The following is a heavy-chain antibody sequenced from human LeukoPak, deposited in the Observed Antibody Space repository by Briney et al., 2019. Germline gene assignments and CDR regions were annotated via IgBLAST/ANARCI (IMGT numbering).Heavy chain of an antibody. Sequence: PSQTLSLTCTVSGASISSYYWSWIRQPPGKGLEWIGDIYYSGSIKYNPSLKSRVTMSVDTSKNQFSLKLSSVTAADTAIYYCARENPSGYYNRPIDYWGQGTLVTVSS. V-gene: IGHV4-59*01. CDR2: IYYSGSI. CDR3: ARENPSGYYNRPIDY. CDR1: GASISSYY. J-gene: IGHJ4*02. D-gene: IGHD3-22*01.